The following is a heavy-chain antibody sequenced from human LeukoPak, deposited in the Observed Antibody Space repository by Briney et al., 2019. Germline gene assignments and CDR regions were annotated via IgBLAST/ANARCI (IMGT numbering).Heavy chain of an antibody. CDR1: GFTVSTNY. CDR2: IYAGGTT. D-gene: IGHD2-15*01. Sequence: GGSLRLSCAASGFTVSTNYMSWVRQAPGRGLEWVSVIYAGGTTYYADSVRGRFTISRDNSKNTLYLQMNSLRDEDTAVYYCARDLGYCSGGSCYPRGFDYWGQGTLVTVSS. V-gene: IGHV3-53*01. J-gene: IGHJ4*02. CDR3: ARDLGYCSGGSCYPRGFDY.